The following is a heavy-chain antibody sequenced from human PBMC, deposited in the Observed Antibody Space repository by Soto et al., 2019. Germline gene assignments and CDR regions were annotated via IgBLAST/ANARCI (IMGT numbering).Heavy chain of an antibody. CDR1: GFTFSTYA. CDR3: AKRGPGGTNYFDY. V-gene: IGHV3-30-3*01. CDR2: ISYDGGSK. Sequence: QVQLVESGGGVVQPGRSLRLSCAASGFTFSTYAMHWVRQAPGKGLEWVAFISYDGGSKYYADSVKGRITISRDNSKNTLYLQMNSVTTDDTAVYYCAKRGPGGTNYFDYWGQGTLVTVSS. D-gene: IGHD2-8*01. J-gene: IGHJ4*02.